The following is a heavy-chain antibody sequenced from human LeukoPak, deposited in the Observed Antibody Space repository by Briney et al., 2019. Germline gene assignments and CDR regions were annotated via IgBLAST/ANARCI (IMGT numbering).Heavy chain of an antibody. CDR3: ARERWGVVAASTYYYFYIDV. V-gene: IGHV4-34*01. Sequence: SETLSLTCAAYGGSFSGYYWSWIRQPPGKGLEWIGEINHSGSTNYNPSLRSRVNMSVDKPNNQFSLTLTSVTAADTAVYYCARERWGVVAASTYYYFYIDVWGKGTAVTVSS. CDR2: INHSGST. D-gene: IGHD2-15*01. CDR1: GGSFSGYY. J-gene: IGHJ6*03.